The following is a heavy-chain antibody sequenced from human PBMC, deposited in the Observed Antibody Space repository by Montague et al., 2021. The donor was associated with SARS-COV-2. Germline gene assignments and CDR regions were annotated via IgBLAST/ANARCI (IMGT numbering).Heavy chain of an antibody. CDR3: ARGRQHFNMIVVVMTGGEYYFDY. CDR2: INHRGTS. J-gene: IGHJ4*02. CDR1: GGSFSDNY. D-gene: IGHD3-22*01. Sequence: SETLSLTCAVYGGSFSDNYWSWIRKPPGKGLEWIGEINHRGTSNYSPSLKSRVSISVDTSKNQFSLYLGSVTAADTAVYYCARGRQHFNMIVVVMTGGEYYFDYWGQGTLVTVPS. V-gene: IGHV4-34*01.